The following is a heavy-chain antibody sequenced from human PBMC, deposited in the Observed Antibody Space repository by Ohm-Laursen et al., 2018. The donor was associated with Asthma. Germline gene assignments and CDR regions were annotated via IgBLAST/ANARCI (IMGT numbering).Heavy chain of an antibody. V-gene: IGHV3-9*01. J-gene: IGHJ4*02. D-gene: IGHD1-7*01. CDR3: ARERNRYNWNYADY. CDR1: GFTFDDYA. CDR2: ISWNSGSI. Sequence: SLRLSCAASGFTFDDYAMHWVRQAPGKGLEWVSGISWNSGSIGYADSVKGRFTISRDNAKNSLYLQMNSLRAEDTAMYYCARERNRYNWNYADYWGQGTLVTVSS.